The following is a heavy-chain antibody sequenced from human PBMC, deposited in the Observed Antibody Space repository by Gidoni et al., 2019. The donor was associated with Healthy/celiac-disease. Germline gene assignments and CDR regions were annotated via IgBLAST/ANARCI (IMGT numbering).Heavy chain of an antibody. CDR1: GFTFSSYS. V-gene: IGHV3-48*02. J-gene: IGHJ4*02. CDR2: ISSSSSTI. Sequence: EVQLVESGGGLVQPGGSLRLSCAASGFTFSSYSMNWVRQAPGKGLEWVSYISSSSSTIYYADSVKGRFTISRDNAKNSLYLQMNSLRDEDTAVYYCARVALPLIDSSGYYIRSVDYWGQGTLVTVSS. D-gene: IGHD3-22*01. CDR3: ARVALPLIDSSGYYIRSVDY.